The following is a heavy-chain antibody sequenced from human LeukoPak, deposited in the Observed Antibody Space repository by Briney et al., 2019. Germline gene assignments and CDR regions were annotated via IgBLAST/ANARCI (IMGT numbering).Heavy chain of an antibody. Sequence: PSETLSLTCTVAGGSISRYDCGWIRQPAGKGLEWIGRIYTSGSTNYNPSLKSRVTISVDKSKNQFSLKLSSVTAADTAVYYCARGLVAAADRVYFFDYWGQPTLVTVSS. J-gene: IGHJ4*02. V-gene: IGHV4-4*07. CDR1: GGSISRYD. CDR3: ARGLVAAADRVYFFDY. CDR2: IYTSGST. D-gene: IGHD6-13*01.